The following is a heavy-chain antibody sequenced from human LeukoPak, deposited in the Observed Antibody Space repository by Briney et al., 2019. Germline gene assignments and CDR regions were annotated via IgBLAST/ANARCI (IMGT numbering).Heavy chain of an antibody. J-gene: IGHJ4*02. Sequence: PGRSLRLSCTASGFTFGDYAMSWVRQAPGKGLEWVGFIRSKAYGGTTEYAASVKGRFTISRDDSKSIAYLQMNSLKTEDTAVYYCTRDRDGGNSPFDYWGQGTLVTVSS. D-gene: IGHD4-23*01. CDR2: IRSKAYGGTT. CDR1: GFTFGDYA. V-gene: IGHV3-49*04. CDR3: TRDRDGGNSPFDY.